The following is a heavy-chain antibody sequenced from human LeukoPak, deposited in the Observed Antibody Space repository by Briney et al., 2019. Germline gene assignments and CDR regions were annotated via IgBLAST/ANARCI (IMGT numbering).Heavy chain of an antibody. V-gene: IGHV1-69*13. CDR2: IIPIFGTA. D-gene: IGHD3-22*01. J-gene: IGHJ3*02. CDR1: GDTFSNYA. Sequence: SVKVSCKASGDTFSNYAISWVRQAPGQGLEWMGGIIPIFGTANYPEKFQDRVTITADESTTTAYMELSSLRSDDTAVYYCARTGDSSGYYYPYAYDIWGQGTMVTVSS. CDR3: ARTGDSSGYYYPYAYDI.